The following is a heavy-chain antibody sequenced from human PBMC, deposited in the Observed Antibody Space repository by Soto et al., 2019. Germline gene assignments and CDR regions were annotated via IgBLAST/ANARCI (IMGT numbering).Heavy chain of an antibody. Sequence: ASVNVSCKSSGSTFTSYYINWVRGATGQGLEWMGWMNPNSGNTGYAQKFQGRVTMTRNTSISTAYMELSSLRSGDTAVYYCARYEFWSGYYVCYGMDGWGQGTTVIISS. J-gene: IGHJ6*02. V-gene: IGHV1-8*01. D-gene: IGHD3-3*01. CDR3: ARYEFWSGYYVCYGMDG. CDR2: MNPNSGNT. CDR1: GSTFTSYY.